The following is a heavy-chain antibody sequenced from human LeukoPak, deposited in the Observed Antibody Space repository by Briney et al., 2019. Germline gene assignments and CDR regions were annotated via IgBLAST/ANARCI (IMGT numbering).Heavy chain of an antibody. D-gene: IGHD6-6*01. CDR1: GFSFSGHW. CDR2: ISPTGSTT. Sequence: GGSLRLSCTASGFSFSGHWMHWARQLPGKGLVWVSRISPTGSTTSYADSVKGRFTVSRDNAKNTLYLQVNDLRAEDTAVYYCARGPNSNWSGLDFWGQGTLLTVSS. CDR3: ARGPNSNWSGLDF. V-gene: IGHV3-74*01. J-gene: IGHJ4*02.